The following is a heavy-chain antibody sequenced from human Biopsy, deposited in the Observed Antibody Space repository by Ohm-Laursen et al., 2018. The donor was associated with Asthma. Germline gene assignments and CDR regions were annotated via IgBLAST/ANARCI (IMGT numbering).Heavy chain of an antibody. D-gene: IGHD1-1*01. Sequence: ASVKVSCKASGGSFGNHAVGWVRQAPGQGLEWMGGIIPMFGTTKFAPKFQGRVTFTADKSTNTAFMELSSLRSEDTALYFCARDQTGPLLSARLYNWFDPWGQGTLVTVSS. J-gene: IGHJ5*02. V-gene: IGHV1-69*06. CDR2: IIPMFGTT. CDR1: GGSFGNHA. CDR3: ARDQTGPLLSARLYNWFDP.